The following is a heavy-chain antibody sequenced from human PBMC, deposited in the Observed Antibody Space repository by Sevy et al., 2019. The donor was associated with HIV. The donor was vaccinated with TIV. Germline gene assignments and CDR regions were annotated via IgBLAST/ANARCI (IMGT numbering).Heavy chain of an antibody. D-gene: IGHD5-12*01. CDR1: GFTFSSTW. V-gene: IGHV3-15*01. CDR2: IKSKTDGGTI. CDR3: ITDPGYRGYDEEVINYYYYGMDV. Sequence: GGSLRLSCAASGFTFSSTWMSWVRLAPGKGLEWVGRIKSKTDGGTIDYAAPVKGRFTISREDSKNTLYLQMNSLKTEDTAVYYCITDPGYRGYDEEVINYYYYGMDVWGQGTTVTVSS. J-gene: IGHJ6*02.